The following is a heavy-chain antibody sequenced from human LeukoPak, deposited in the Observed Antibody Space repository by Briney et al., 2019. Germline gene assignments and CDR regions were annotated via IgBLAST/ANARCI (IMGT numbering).Heavy chain of an antibody. V-gene: IGHV3-30*02. CDR3: AKDPGSGSYRGEYYFDY. D-gene: IGHD1-26*01. CDR2: IRYDGSNK. J-gene: IGHJ4*02. CDR1: GFTFSSYS. Sequence: GGSLRLSYAASGFTFSSYSMNWVRQAPGKGLEWVAFIRYDGSNKYYADSVKGRFTISRGNSKNTLYLQMNSLRAEDTAVYYCAKDPGSGSYRGEYYFDYWGQGTLVTVSS.